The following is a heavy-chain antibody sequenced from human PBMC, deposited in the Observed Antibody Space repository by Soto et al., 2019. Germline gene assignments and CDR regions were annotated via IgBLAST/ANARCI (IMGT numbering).Heavy chain of an antibody. J-gene: IGHJ6*02. CDR3: AREGVATVHYYYYGMDV. Sequence: GGSLRLSCAASGFTFSDYYMSWIRQAPGKGLEWVSYISSSGSTIYYADSVKGRFTISRDNAKNSLYLQMNSLRAEDTAVYYCAREGVATVHYYYYGMDVWRQGTTVTVSS. D-gene: IGHD5-12*01. V-gene: IGHV3-11*01. CDR1: GFTFSDYY. CDR2: ISSSGSTI.